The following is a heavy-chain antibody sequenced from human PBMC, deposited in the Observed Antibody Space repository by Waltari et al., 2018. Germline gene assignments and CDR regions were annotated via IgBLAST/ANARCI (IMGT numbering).Heavy chain of an antibody. CDR1: GFSFKSHS. CDR3: AKTLGGSCFDS. J-gene: IGHJ4*02. V-gene: IGHV3-48*04. Sequence: EVHLVESGGDLVQPGGSLSLSCIGSGFSFKSHSMNWVRQTAEKGLEWVSYISGRSDTIYYADSVKGRFTISRDNAKTSLYLQMNGLRAEDTAIYYCAKTLGGSCFDSWGQGILVTVSS. CDR2: ISGRSDTI. D-gene: IGHD2-15*01.